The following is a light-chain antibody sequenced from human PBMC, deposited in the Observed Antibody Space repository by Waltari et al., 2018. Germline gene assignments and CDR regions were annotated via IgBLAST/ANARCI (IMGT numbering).Light chain of an antibody. CDR1: QSISSH. CDR3: QHGHTWPLS. Sequence: EIVLTQSPATLSLSTGERATLSCWASQSISSHIAWYQHKPGQAPRLLVYDASNRATGIPARFSGSGSGTDFTLTIGSLEPEDFAVYYCQHGHTWPLSFGGGTKVEI. V-gene: IGKV3-11*01. CDR2: DAS. J-gene: IGKJ4*01.